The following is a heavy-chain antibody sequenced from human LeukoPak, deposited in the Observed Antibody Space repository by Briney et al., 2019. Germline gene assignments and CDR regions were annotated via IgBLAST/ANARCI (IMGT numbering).Heavy chain of an antibody. CDR2: ISHGGST. Sequence: SETLSLTCAVSGGSFSGYYWSWIRQPPGKGLEWIGEISHGGSTNYNPSLKSRVTISVDTSKNQFSLRLTSVTAEDTAVYYCAEYNSAEEGHLKWGQGTLVTVSS. CDR1: GGSFSGYY. D-gene: IGHD2/OR15-2a*01. CDR3: AEYNSAEEGHLK. J-gene: IGHJ4*02. V-gene: IGHV4-34*01.